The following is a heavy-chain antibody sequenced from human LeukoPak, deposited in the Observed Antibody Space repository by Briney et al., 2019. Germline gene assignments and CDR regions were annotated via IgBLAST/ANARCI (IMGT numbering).Heavy chain of an antibody. CDR3: ARAAFGHMDV. CDR2: INNDGSTT. V-gene: IGHV3-74*01. Sequence: GGSLGLSCAASGFTFSSYWMHWVRQAPGKGLVWVSRINNDGSTTNYADSVKGRFTISRDNAKNTLYLQMNSLRAEDTAVYYCARAAFGHMDVWGKGTTVTISS. CDR1: GFTFSSYW. J-gene: IGHJ6*03. D-gene: IGHD3-10*01.